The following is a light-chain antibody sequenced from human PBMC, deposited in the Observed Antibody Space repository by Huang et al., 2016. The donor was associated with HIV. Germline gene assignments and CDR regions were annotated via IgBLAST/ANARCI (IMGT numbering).Light chain of an antibody. CDR3: QHYSNCPWT. CDR1: QSIGSW. Sequence: DIQMTQSPSNLSASVGDRVTITCRASQSIGSWLAWYQQKPEKAPKLLIYKASSLESGVPSSFSGSGSGTEFTLTISSLQPDDFATYYCQHYSNCPWTFGQGTKVEIK. V-gene: IGKV1-5*03. CDR2: KAS. J-gene: IGKJ1*01.